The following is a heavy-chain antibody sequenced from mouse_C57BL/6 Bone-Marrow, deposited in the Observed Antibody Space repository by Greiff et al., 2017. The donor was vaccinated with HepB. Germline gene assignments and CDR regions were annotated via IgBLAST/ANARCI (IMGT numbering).Heavy chain of an antibody. CDR2: ISNGGGST. J-gene: IGHJ3*01. CDR3: ARHNWDVWFAY. Sequence: EVNLVESGGGLVQPGGSLKLSCAASGFTFSDYYMYWVRQTPEKRLEWVAYISNGGGSTYYPDTVKGRFTISRDNAKNTLYLQMSRLKSEDTAMYYCARHNWDVWFAYWGQGTLVTVSA. V-gene: IGHV5-12*01. D-gene: IGHD4-1*01. CDR1: GFTFSDYY.